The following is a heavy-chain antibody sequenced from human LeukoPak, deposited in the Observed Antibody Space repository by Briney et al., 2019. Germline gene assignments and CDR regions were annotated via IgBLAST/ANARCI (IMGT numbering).Heavy chain of an antibody. J-gene: IGHJ4*02. CDR1: GGSISSYY. CDR2: IYYSGST. Sequence: PSETLSLTCTVSGGSISSYYRSWIRQPPGKGLEWIGYIYYSGSTNYNPSLKSRVTISVDTSKNQFSLKLSSVTAADTAVYYCASSPPLYDSSGYYGYWGQGTLVTVSS. CDR3: ASSPPLYDSSGYYGY. D-gene: IGHD3-22*01. V-gene: IGHV4-59*08.